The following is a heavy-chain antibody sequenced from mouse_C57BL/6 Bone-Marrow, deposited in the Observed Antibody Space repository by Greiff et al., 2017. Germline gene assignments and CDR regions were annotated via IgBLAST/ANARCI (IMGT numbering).Heavy chain of an antibody. Sequence: QVQLQQSGPELVKPGASVKLSCKASGYTFTSYWMQWVKQRPGQGLEWIGEIDPSDSYTNYNQKFKGKATLTVDTSSSTAYMQLSSLTSEDSAVYYCARERLLPWDYWGQGTTLTVTS. CDR2: IDPSDSYT. D-gene: IGHD2-3*01. V-gene: IGHV1-50*01. J-gene: IGHJ2*01. CDR1: GYTFTSYW. CDR3: ARERLLPWDY.